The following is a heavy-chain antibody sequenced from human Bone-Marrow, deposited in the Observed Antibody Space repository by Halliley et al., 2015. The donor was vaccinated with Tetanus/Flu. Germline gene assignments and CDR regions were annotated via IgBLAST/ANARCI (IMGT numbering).Heavy chain of an antibody. V-gene: IGHV4-39*01. CDR3: ARHVASYPDYSPYFDS. D-gene: IGHD2-15*01. CDR2: IFYSGTA. CDR1: GDSISSSAYY. J-gene: IGHJ4*02. Sequence: TLSLTCTVSGDSISSSAYYWGWIRQSPGKGLEWIASIFYSGTAYYDPSLQGRVTISVDTSKNQFSLSLSSVTVADTAVYYCARHVASYPDYSPYFDSWGQGALVTVSS.